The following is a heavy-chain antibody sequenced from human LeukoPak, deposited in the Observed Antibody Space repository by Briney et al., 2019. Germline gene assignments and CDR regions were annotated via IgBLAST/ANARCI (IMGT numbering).Heavy chain of an antibody. CDR3: ARVRAGIQVGKLSIGGFDY. D-gene: IGHD1-26*01. V-gene: IGHV1-3*04. J-gene: IGHJ4*02. Sequence: ASVKVSCKASGYTFDSFAIHWVRQAPGQRLEWMGWINTGRGDTQYSQKFQGRITFTRDTSASTVHMELSTLISEDTALDYCARVRAGIQVGKLSIGGFDYWGQGTLLTVSS. CDR2: INTGRGDT. CDR1: GYTFDSFA.